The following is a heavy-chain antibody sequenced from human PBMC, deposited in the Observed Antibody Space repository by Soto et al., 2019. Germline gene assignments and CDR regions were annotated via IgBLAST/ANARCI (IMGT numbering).Heavy chain of an antibody. CDR3: ATIGSYYRLSASNRAFDI. V-gene: IGHV3-30*03. CDR1: GFTFSSYG. D-gene: IGHD1-26*01. CDR2: ISYDGSNK. Sequence: GGSLRLSCAASGFTFSSYGMHWVRQAPGKGLEWVAVISYDGSNKYYADSVKGRFTISRDNSKNTLYLQMNSLRAEDTAVYYCATIGSYYRLSASNRAFDIWGQGTMVTVSS. J-gene: IGHJ3*02.